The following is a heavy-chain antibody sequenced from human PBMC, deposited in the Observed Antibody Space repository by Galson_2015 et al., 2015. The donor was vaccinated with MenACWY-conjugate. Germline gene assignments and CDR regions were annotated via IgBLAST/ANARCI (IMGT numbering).Heavy chain of an antibody. CDR2: IIPILGIA. V-gene: IGHV1-69*04. CDR3: ASLYCSSTSCYLRYGMDV. Sequence: SVKVSCKASGGTFSSYAISWVRQAPGQGLEWMGRIIPILGIANYAQKFQGRVTITADKSTSTAYMELSSLRSEDTAVYYCASLYCSSTSCYLRYGMDVWDQGTTVTVSS. D-gene: IGHD2-2*01. CDR1: GGTFSSYA. J-gene: IGHJ6*02.